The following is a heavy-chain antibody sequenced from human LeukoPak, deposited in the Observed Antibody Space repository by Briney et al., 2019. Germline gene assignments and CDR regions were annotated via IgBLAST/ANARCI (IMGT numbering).Heavy chain of an antibody. CDR2: ISSSSSYI. J-gene: IGHJ4*02. CDR1: GFTFSSYS. D-gene: IGHD2-21*01. Sequence: GGSLRLSCAASGFTFSSYSMNWVRQAPGKGLEWVSSISSSSSYIYYADSVKGRFTISRDNAKNSLYLQMNSLRAEDTAVYYCARAVAGIYYFDYWGQGTLVTVSS. CDR3: ARAVAGIYYFDY. V-gene: IGHV3-21*01.